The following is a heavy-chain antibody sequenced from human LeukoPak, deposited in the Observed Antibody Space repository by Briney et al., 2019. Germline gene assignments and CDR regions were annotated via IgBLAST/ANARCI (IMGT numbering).Heavy chain of an antibody. CDR1: GFTFSSYW. CDR3: ARDRGYALDI. CDR2: INNDGTST. Sequence: GGSLRLSCAASGFTFSSYWMHWVRQAPGKGLVWVSRINNDGTSTNYADSVKGRFTISRDNAKNTLYLQMNSLRAEDTAVYYCARDRGYALDIWGQGTMVTVSS. J-gene: IGHJ3*02. V-gene: IGHV3-74*01. D-gene: IGHD3-10*01.